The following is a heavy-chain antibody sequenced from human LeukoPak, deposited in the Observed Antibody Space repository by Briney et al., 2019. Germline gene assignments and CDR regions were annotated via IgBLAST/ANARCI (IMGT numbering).Heavy chain of an antibody. V-gene: IGHV1-2*02. CDR2: INPNSGGT. Sequence: GASVKVSCKASGYTFTGYYMHWVRQAPGQGLEWMGWINPNSGGTNYAQKFQGRVTMTRDTSISTAYMELSRLRSDDTAVCYCAREKIGYYDGSGRGWFDPWGQGTLVTVSS. CDR1: GYTFTGYY. CDR3: AREKIGYYDGSGRGWFDP. D-gene: IGHD3-22*01. J-gene: IGHJ5*02.